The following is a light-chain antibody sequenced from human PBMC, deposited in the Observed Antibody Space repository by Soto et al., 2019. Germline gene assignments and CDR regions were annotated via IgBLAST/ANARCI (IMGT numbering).Light chain of an antibody. J-gene: IGKJ1*01. CDR3: QQYGSSPPWT. Sequence: EIVMTQSPATLSVSPGERATLSCRASQTVNYNLAWYQQKPGQAPRLLIFATSTRATGIPARFSGSGSGTEFTLTIGSLQPEDFAVYYCQQYGSSPPWTFGQGTKVDIK. CDR2: ATS. V-gene: IGKV3-15*01. CDR1: QTVNYN.